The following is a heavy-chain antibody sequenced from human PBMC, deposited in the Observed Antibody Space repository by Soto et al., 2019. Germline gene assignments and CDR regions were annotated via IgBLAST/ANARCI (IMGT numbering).Heavy chain of an antibody. Sequence: GGSLRLSCAASGFTFSNAWMSWVRQAPGKGLEWVGRIKSKTDGGTTDYAAPVKGRFTISRDDSKNTLYLQMNSLKTEDTAVYYCTTASIYGGNYDYWGQGTLVTVSS. CDR1: GFTFSNAW. J-gene: IGHJ4*02. D-gene: IGHD2-21*02. CDR3: TTASIYGGNYDY. V-gene: IGHV3-15*01. CDR2: IKSKTDGGTT.